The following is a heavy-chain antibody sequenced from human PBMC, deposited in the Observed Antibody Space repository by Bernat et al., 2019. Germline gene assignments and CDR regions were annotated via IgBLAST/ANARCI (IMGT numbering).Heavy chain of an antibody. Sequence: EVQLVESGGGFVQPGGSLRLSCAASGFTFSNYSMNWVRQAPGKGLEWVSSISSSSSYIYYADSVKGRFTISRDNAKNSLYLQMNSLRAEDTAVYYCARGSYAARAFDIWGQGTMVTVSS. CDR3: ARGSYAARAFDI. J-gene: IGHJ3*02. V-gene: IGHV3-21*01. CDR1: GFTFSNYS. D-gene: IGHD4-17*01. CDR2: ISSSSSYI.